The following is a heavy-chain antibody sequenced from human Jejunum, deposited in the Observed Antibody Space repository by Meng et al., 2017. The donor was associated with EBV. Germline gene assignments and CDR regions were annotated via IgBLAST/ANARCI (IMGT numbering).Heavy chain of an antibody. CDR1: GGSFSDYY. Sequence: VQLQRGGAGLWKPSETLSLTCAVYGGSFSDYYWTWIRQPPGKGLEWIGEINHGGGAIYNPSLKSRVTISVDTSKNQFSLKLSSVTAADTAVYYCARLGGYASGTYYPIDPWGQGTLVTVSS. J-gene: IGHJ5*02. D-gene: IGHD3-10*01. V-gene: IGHV4-34*01. CDR2: INHGGGA. CDR3: ARLGGYASGTYYPIDP.